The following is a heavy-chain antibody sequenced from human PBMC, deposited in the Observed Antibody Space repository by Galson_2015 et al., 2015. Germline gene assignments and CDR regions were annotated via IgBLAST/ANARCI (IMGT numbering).Heavy chain of an antibody. CDR1: GFTFSSYA. Sequence: SLRLSCAASGFTFSSYAMHWVRQAPGKGLEWVAVISYDGSNKYYADSVKGRFTISRDNSKNTLYLQMNSLRAEDTAVYYCARRRAGTLDYWGQGTLVTVSS. V-gene: IGHV3-30*01. J-gene: IGHJ4*02. CDR2: ISYDGSNK. D-gene: IGHD6-19*01. CDR3: ARRRAGTLDY.